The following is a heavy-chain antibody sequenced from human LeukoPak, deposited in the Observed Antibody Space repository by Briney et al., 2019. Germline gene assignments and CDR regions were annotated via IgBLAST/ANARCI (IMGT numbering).Heavy chain of an antibody. Sequence: GGSLRLSCAASGFTFDDSWVHWVRQAPGKGLVWVARISPNGSVRSNADSVQGRVTVYRDNARDTVYLEMSSLRVEDTAVYYCSRDHNFYESLWGQGILVTVSS. CDR2: ISPNGSVR. CDR1: GFTFDDSW. J-gene: IGHJ4*02. V-gene: IGHV3-74*01. CDR3: SRDHNFYESL. D-gene: IGHD3-22*01.